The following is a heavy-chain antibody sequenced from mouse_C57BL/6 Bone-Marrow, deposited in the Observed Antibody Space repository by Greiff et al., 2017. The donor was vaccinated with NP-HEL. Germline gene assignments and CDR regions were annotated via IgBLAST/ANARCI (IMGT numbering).Heavy chain of an antibody. CDR3: ARVCDGYYYFDY. Sequence: QVQLQQPGAELVKPGASVKMSCKASGYTFTSYWITWVKQRPGQGLEWIGDIYPGSGSTNYNEKFKSKATLTVDTSSSTAYMQLSSLTSEDSAVYYCARVCDGYYYFDYWGQGTTLTVSS. J-gene: IGHJ2*01. V-gene: IGHV1-55*01. CDR2: IYPGSGST. D-gene: IGHD2-3*01. CDR1: GYTFTSYW.